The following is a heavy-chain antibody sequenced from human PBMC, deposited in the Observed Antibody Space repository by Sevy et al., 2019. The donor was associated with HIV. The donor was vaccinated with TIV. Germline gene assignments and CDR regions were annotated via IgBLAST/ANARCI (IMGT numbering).Heavy chain of an antibody. CDR2: ISSDGGRT. CDR1: GFTFSNYA. J-gene: IGHJ6*02. CDR3: VRRIPAPGKDYYYYGMDV. V-gene: IGHV3-64*02. Sequence: GGSLRLSCAASGFTFSNYAIHWVRQAPGMRLQYVSGISSDGGRTYYEDSVKGRFTISRDNSKNTLYLQMGSLRLEDMAVYYCVRRIPAPGKDYYYYGMDVWGQGTTVTVSS. D-gene: IGHD6-13*01.